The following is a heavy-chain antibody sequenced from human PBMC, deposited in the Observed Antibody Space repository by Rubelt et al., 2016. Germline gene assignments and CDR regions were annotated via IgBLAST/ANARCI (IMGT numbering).Heavy chain of an antibody. Sequence: QLQLQESGPGLVKPSETLSLTCTVSGGSISSSSYYWTWIRQPPGKGLEWIGEMNDWGTPNYNPSLGSRVTISVHTSTDQFFRKLNSVTAADTAVYYCARGREVLRLLDIWSQGTWVTVSS. J-gene: IGHJ3*02. D-gene: IGHD2-15*01. CDR3: ARGREVLRLLDI. CDR1: GGSISSSSYY. CDR2: MNDWGTP. V-gene: IGHV4-39*07.